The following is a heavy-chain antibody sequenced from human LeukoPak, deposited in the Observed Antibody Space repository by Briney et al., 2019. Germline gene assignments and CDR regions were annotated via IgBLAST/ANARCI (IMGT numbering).Heavy chain of an antibody. Sequence: SETLSLTCTVSGYSISRGYYWGWLRQPPGRGLEWIGTIYHSGSTYYNPSLKSRVTISVDTSKNQFSLKLSSVTAADTAVYYCAHQAAYQYYFDYWGQGTLVTVSS. CDR3: AHQAAYQYYFDY. J-gene: IGHJ4*02. V-gene: IGHV4-38-2*02. D-gene: IGHD2-2*01. CDR2: IYHSGST. CDR1: GYSISRGYY.